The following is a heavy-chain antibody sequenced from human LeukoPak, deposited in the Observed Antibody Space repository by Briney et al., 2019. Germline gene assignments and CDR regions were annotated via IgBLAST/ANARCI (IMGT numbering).Heavy chain of an antibody. Sequence: GGSLRLSCAASGFTFSSYAMSWVRQAPGKRLEWVSGISGSGGSTYYADSVKGRFTISRDNSKNTLYLQMNSLRAEDTAVYYCAKASSGWYAAPFDYWGQGSLVTVSS. V-gene: IGHV3-23*01. CDR1: GFTFSSYA. D-gene: IGHD6-19*01. CDR2: ISGSGGST. J-gene: IGHJ4*02. CDR3: AKASSGWYAAPFDY.